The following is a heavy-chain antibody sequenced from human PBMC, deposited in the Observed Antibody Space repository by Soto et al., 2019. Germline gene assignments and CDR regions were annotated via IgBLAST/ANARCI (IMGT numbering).Heavy chain of an antibody. CDR2: IWYDGSNK. J-gene: IGHJ5*02. CDR3: ARYGELERRIAGWFDP. V-gene: IGHV3-33*01. Sequence: PGGSLRLSCAASGFTFSSYGMHWVRQAPGKGLEWVAVIWYDGSNKYYADSVKGRFTISRDNSKNTLYLQMNSLRAEDTAVYYCARYGELERRIAGWFDPWGQGTLVTVYS. CDR1: GFTFSSYG. D-gene: IGHD1-1*01.